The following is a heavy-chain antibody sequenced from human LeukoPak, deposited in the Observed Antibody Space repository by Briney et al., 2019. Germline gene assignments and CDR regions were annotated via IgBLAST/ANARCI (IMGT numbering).Heavy chain of an antibody. Sequence: GGSLRLSCAASGFSFSTYGMHWVRQAPGKGLEWVALIWNAGTNTYYADSVKGRFTISRDNSKNTLYLQMTSLRAEDTAVYYCAGDTPPGGDYYFDYWGQGTLVIVSS. J-gene: IGHJ4*02. D-gene: IGHD3-16*01. CDR3: AGDTPPGGDYYFDY. CDR1: GFSFSTYG. V-gene: IGHV3-33*01. CDR2: IWNAGTNT.